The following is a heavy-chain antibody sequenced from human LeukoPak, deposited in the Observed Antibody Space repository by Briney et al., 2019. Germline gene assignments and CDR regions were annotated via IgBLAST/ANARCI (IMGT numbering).Heavy chain of an antibody. D-gene: IGHD5/OR15-5a*01. V-gene: IGHV1-46*01. CDR3: ARTVSTGNSGWNWFDP. J-gene: IGHJ5*02. CDR1: GCTFTSYY. CDR2: INPSGGST. Sequence: GASVTVSCKASGCTFTSYYMHWVRQAPGQGLEWMGIINPSGGSTSYAQKFQGRVTMTRDTSTSTVYMELSSLRSEDTAVYYCARTVSTGNSGWNWFDPWGQGTLVTVSS.